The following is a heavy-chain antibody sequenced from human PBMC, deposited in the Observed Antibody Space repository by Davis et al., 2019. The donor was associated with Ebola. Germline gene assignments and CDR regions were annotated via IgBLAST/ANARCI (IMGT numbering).Heavy chain of an antibody. CDR3: AKDDDPDY. V-gene: IGHV3-21*04. CDR2: ISSSSSYI. Sequence: GESLKISCAASGFTFSSYSMNWVRQAPGKGLEWVSSISSSSSYIYYADSVKGRFTISRDNAKNSLYLQMNSLRAEDTAVYYCAKDDDPDYWGQGTLVTVSS. J-gene: IGHJ4*02. CDR1: GFTFSSYS. D-gene: IGHD1-1*01.